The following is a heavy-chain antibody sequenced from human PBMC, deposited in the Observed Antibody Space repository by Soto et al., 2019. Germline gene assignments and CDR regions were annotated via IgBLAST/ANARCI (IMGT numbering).Heavy chain of an antibody. CDR2: IYPGDSDT. Sequence: GESLKISCKASGYSFSTYWIGWVRQMPGKGLEWMGIIYPGDSDTKYSPSIQGQVTISADKSISTAYLQWSSLKASDTAMYYCAGGGVRGVITRTRDYYGMDVWGQGTTVTVSS. V-gene: IGHV5-51*01. J-gene: IGHJ6*02. D-gene: IGHD3-10*01. CDR3: AGGGVRGVITRTRDYYGMDV. CDR1: GYSFSTYW.